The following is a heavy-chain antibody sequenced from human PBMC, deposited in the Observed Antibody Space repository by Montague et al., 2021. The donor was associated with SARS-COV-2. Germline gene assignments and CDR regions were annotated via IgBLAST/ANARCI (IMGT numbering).Heavy chain of an antibody. V-gene: IGHV4-34*01. J-gene: IGHJ2*01. CDR2: INHSGST. Sequence: SETLSLTCAVYGGSFSDYYWSWIRQPPGKGLEWIGEINHSGSTNYNPSLRSRVTISVDTSKSQFSLKLSAVTAADTAMYYCARGAPTISMILVVMTGAGWYFDLWGRGTLVTVSS. CDR3: ARGAPTISMILVVMTGAGWYFDL. CDR1: GGSFSDYY. D-gene: IGHD3-22*01.